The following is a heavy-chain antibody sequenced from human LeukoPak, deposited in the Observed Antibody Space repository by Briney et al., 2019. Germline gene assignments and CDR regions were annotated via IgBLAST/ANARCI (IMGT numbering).Heavy chain of an antibody. Sequence: SQTLSLTCAISGDSVSSNSAAWNWIRQSPSRGLEWLGRTYYRSKWYDDYAISVKSRIIINADTSKNQFSLQLISVTPEDTAVYYCARAGNSGRWYFDLWGRGTLVTVSS. J-gene: IGHJ2*01. CDR1: GDSVSSNSAA. V-gene: IGHV6-1*01. CDR2: TYYRSKWYD. D-gene: IGHD4-23*01. CDR3: ARAGNSGRWYFDL.